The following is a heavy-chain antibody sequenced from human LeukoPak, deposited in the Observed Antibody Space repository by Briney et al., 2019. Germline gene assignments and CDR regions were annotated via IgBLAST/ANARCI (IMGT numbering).Heavy chain of an antibody. CDR3: IVFGDSNH. D-gene: IGHD4-17*01. CDR1: GFTGSNNY. J-gene: IGHJ5*02. CDR2: IHSSGGT. V-gene: IGHV3-53*01. Sequence: GGSLRLSCAASGFTGSNNYMSWVRQAPGKGLEWVSAIHSSGGTYYADSVKGRFTISRDTSKNTLYLQINSLRVEDTAVYYCIVFGDSNHWGQGTLVTVSP.